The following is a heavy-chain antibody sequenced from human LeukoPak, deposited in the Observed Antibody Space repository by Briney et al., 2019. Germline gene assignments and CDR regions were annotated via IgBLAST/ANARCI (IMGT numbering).Heavy chain of an antibody. Sequence: GGSLRLSCAASGFTFSSYSMNWVRQAPGKGLEWVSSISSSSSHIYYADSVKGRFTISRDNAKNSLYLQMNSLRAEDTAVYYCARDLEGAFDYWGQGTLVTVSS. CDR1: GFTFSSYS. V-gene: IGHV3-21*01. CDR2: ISSSSSHI. J-gene: IGHJ4*02. CDR3: ARDLEGAFDY. D-gene: IGHD1-26*01.